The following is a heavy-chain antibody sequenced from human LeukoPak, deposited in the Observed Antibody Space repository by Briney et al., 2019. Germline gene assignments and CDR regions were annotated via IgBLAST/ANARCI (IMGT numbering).Heavy chain of an antibody. CDR1: GFTFSSYA. J-gene: IGHJ5*02. CDR2: ISYDGSNK. Sequence: GGSLRLSCAASGFTFSSYAMHWVRQAPGKGLEWVAVISYDGSNKYYADSVKGRFTIFRDNSKNTLYLQMNSLRAEDTAVYYCARDRDIVLMATWGQGTLVTVSS. CDR3: ARDRDIVLMAT. V-gene: IGHV3-30-3*01. D-gene: IGHD2-8*01.